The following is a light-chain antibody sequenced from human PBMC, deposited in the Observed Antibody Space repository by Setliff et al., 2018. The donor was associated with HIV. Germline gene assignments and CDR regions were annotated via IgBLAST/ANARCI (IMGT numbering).Light chain of an antibody. J-gene: IGLJ1*01. CDR1: SSDVGLYNF. V-gene: IGLV2-8*01. Sequence: QSALTQPPSASGSLGQSVTISCTGTSSDVGLYNFVSWYQQHPGKAPKLMIFDVNKRPSGVPDRFSGSKSGNTAPLTVSGLQTEDEADYYCCSFAGTNTLGVFGTGTKVTVL. CDR3: CSFAGTNTLGV. CDR2: DVN.